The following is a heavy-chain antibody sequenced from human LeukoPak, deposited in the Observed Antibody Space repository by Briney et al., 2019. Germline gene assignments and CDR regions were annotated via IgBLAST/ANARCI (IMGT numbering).Heavy chain of an antibody. D-gene: IGHD1-26*01. V-gene: IGHV4-39*07. CDR3: ARGEWEPLGDY. CDR1: GGSISSSSYY. J-gene: IGHJ4*02. Sequence: SETLSLTCTVSGGSISSSSYYWGWIRQPPGKGLEWIGSIYYSGSTYYNPSLKSRVTISVDTSKNQFSLKLSSVTAADTAVYYCARGEWEPLGDYWGQGTLVTVSS. CDR2: IYYSGST.